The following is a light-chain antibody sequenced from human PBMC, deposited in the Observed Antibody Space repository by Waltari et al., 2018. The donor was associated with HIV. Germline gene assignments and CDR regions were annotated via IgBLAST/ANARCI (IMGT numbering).Light chain of an antibody. V-gene: IGKV3-20*01. J-gene: IGKJ1*01. CDR2: AAS. Sequence: EIVLTQSPGTLSLSPGERATLSCRASQSVSSNYLAWYQQKPGQAPRLLIYAASSGATGIPDRFSGSGSGTDFSLTISRLEPEDFVVYYCHQYGTSPWTFGQGTKVDIK. CDR3: HQYGTSPWT. CDR1: QSVSSNY.